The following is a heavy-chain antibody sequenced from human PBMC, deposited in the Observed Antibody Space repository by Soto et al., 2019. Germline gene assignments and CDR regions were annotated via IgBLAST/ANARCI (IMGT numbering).Heavy chain of an antibody. V-gene: IGHV3-30-3*01. CDR2: ISYDGSNK. CDR1: GFTFSSYA. Sequence: QVQLVESGGGVVQPGRSLRLSCAASGFTFSSYAMHWVRQAPGKGLEWVAVISYDGSNKYYADSVKGRFTISRDNSKDTLYLQMNGLRAEDTAVYYCARDEQLALDYWGQGTLVTVSS. J-gene: IGHJ4*02. CDR3: ARDEQLALDY. D-gene: IGHD6-6*01.